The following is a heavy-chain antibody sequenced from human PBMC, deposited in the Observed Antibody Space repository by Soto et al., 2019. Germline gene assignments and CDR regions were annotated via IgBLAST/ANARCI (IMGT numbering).Heavy chain of an antibody. J-gene: IGHJ4*02. D-gene: IGHD3-22*01. CDR1: GGSFSGYY. V-gene: IGHV4-34*01. CDR2: INHSGST. Sequence: PSETLFLTCAVYGGSFSGYYWSWIRQPPGKGLEWIGEINHSGSTNYNPSLKSRVTISVDTSKNQFSLKLSSVTAADTAVYYCAGANYYDSSGQGTYFDYWGQGTLVTVSS. CDR3: AGANYYDSSGQGTYFDY.